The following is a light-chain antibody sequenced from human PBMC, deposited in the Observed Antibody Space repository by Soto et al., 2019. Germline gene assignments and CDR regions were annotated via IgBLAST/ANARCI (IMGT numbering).Light chain of an antibody. Sequence: LTQPASVSGSPGQSITISCTGTSSDVGGYNYVSWYQQHPGKAPKLMIYDVSNRPSGVSNRFSGSKSGNTASLTISGLQAEDEDDYYCSSYTSSTPYAFGTGTKVTVL. V-gene: IGLV2-14*01. CDR1: SSDVGGYNY. CDR3: SSYTSSTPYA. CDR2: DVS. J-gene: IGLJ1*01.